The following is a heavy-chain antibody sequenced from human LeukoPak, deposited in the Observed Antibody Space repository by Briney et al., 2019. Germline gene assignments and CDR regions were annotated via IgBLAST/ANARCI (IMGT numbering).Heavy chain of an antibody. CDR3: AREEDNVVNRGFYSHL. Sequence: SSETLSLTCAVYGGSFSGYYWSWIRQPPGKGLEWIGEINHSGSTNYNPSLKSRVTISVDTSKNQFSMKLSYVTAADTAVYYCAREEDNVVNRGFYSHLWGQGTLATAPS. CDR1: GGSFSGYY. J-gene: IGHJ5*02. V-gene: IGHV4-34*01. CDR2: INHSGST. D-gene: IGHD3-22*01.